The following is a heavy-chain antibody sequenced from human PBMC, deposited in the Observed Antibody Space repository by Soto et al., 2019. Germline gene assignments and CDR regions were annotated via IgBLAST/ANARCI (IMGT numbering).Heavy chain of an antibody. CDR2: VIPIFGTP. D-gene: IGHD2-2*01. Sequence: VQLVQSGAEVRKPGSSVKVSCKASGGDFKNFIIAWVRQAPGHGLEWMGGVIPIFGTPNFVQKFQDRVTITAYEATSTTYMELRRLRSEDTAVYYCARVGSCLSSSCLYYGRDVWGQGTKVIVSS. J-gene: IGHJ6*02. CDR1: GGDFKNFI. CDR3: ARVGSCLSSSCLYYGRDV. V-gene: IGHV1-69*01.